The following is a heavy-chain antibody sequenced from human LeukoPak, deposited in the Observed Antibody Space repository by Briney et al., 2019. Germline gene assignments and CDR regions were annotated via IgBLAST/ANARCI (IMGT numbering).Heavy chain of an antibody. V-gene: IGHV1-8*01. CDR2: MNPNSGNT. J-gene: IGHJ5*02. CDR1: GYTFTSYD. CDR3: ARDPYYYGSGSYYNT. D-gene: IGHD3-10*01. Sequence: ASAKVSCKASGYTFTSYDINWVRQATGQGLEWMGWMNPNSGNTGYAQKFQGRVTMTRNTSISTAYMELSSLRSEDTAVYYCARDPYYYGSGSYYNTWGQGTLVTVSS.